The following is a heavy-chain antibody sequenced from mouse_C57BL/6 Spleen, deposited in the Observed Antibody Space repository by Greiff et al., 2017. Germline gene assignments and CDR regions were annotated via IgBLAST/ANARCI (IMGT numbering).Heavy chain of an antibody. Sequence: QVQLQQSGPGLVAPSQSLSITCTVSGFSLTSYGVDWVRQSPGKGLEWLGVIWGVGSTNYNSALKSRLSISKDNFKSQVFLKMNSLQTDDTAMYYCASGTGTWFAYWGQGTLVTVSA. CDR2: IWGVGST. V-gene: IGHV2-6*01. CDR1: GFSLTSYG. J-gene: IGHJ3*01. D-gene: IGHD4-1*01. CDR3: ASGTGTWFAY.